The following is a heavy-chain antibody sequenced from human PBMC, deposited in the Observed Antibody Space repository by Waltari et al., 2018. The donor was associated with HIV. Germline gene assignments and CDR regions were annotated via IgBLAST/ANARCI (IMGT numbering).Heavy chain of an antibody. D-gene: IGHD6-13*01. CDR3: ARGKTAAGTALGS. CDR2: INPGKGFT. V-gene: IGHV1-3*01. CDR1: GYSFTSYP. J-gene: IGHJ5*02. Sequence: QVPLLQSGAEVKKPGASVRLSCDSSGYSFTSYPVHWVRQAPGQRPEWMGWINPGKGFTGYSEKFQVRLTITRDTLATTTYMELRGLTSKDTAVYYCARGKTAAGTALGSWGQGTQVIVSP.